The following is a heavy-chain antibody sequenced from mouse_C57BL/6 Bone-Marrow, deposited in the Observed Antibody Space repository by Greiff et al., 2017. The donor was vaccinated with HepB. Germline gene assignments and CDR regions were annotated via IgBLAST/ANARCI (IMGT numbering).Heavy chain of an antibody. CDR1: GYTFTSYW. D-gene: IGHD1-1*01. CDR2: IYPSDSET. V-gene: IGHV1-61*01. J-gene: IGHJ2*01. CDR3: ARGYGKGY. Sequence: VQLQQPGAELVRPGSSVKLSCKASGYTFTSYWMDWVKQRPGQGLEWIGNIYPSDSETHYNQKFKDKATLTVDKSSSTAYMQLSSLTSEDSAVYYCARGYGKGYWGQGTTLTVSS.